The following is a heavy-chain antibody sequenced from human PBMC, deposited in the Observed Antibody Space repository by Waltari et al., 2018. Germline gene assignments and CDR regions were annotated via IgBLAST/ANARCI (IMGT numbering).Heavy chain of an antibody. V-gene: IGHV2-5*01. Sequence: QITLKESGPTLVKPTQTLTLTCTFSGFSLSTSGVGVGWIRQPPGKALEWLALIYWNDDKRYSPSLKSRLTITKDTSKNQVVLTMTNMDPVDTATYYCAHESYSGYEKRAFDIWGQGTMVTVSS. J-gene: IGHJ3*02. CDR2: IYWNDDK. CDR1: GFSLSTSGVG. D-gene: IGHD5-12*01. CDR3: AHESYSGYEKRAFDI.